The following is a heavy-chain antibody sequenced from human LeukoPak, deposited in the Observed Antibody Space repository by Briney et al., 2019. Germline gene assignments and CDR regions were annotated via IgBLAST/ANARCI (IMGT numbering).Heavy chain of an antibody. CDR3: ARDLMTTPTWDFDY. CDR2: INPNSGTT. D-gene: IGHD3-16*01. J-gene: IGHJ4*02. CDR1: EYTFTGYY. Sequence: ASVKVSCKGSEYTFTGYYMHWVRQAPGQGLEWMGWINPNSGTTNYAQKVPGRVTVTSDTSIRTAYMELSRLESDDTAVHDCARDLMTTPTWDFDYWGQGTLVTVAS. V-gene: IGHV1-2*02.